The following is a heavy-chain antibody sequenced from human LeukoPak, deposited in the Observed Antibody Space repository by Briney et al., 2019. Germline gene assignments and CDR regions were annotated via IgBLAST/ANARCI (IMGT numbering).Heavy chain of an antibody. J-gene: IGHJ4*02. CDR3: ANWGGYRYYFDY. CDR1: GGTFSSYA. Sequence: SVKVSCKASGGTFSSYAISWVRQAPGQGLEWMGGIIPIFGTANYAQKFQGRVTITADESTSTAYMELSSLRSEDTAVYYCANWGGYRYYFDYWGQGTLVTVSS. D-gene: IGHD3-16*02. V-gene: IGHV1-69*13. CDR2: IIPIFGTA.